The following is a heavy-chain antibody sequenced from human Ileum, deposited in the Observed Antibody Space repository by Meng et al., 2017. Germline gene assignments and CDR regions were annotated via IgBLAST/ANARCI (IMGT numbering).Heavy chain of an antibody. CDR3: ARAPWYYGSGSYYEYYFDY. J-gene: IGHJ4*02. D-gene: IGHD3-10*01. Sequence: GGSLRLSCAASGFTFSSYGMHWVRQAPGKGLEWVAVIWYDGSNKYYADSVKGRFTISRDNSKNTLYLQMNSLRAEDTAVYYCARAPWYYGSGSYYEYYFDYWGQGTLVTVSS. CDR2: IWYDGSNK. V-gene: IGHV3-33*01. CDR1: GFTFSSYG.